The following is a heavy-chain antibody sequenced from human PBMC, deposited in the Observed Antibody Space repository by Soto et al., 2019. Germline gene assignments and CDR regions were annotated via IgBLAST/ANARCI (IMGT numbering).Heavy chain of an antibody. J-gene: IGHJ4*02. CDR3: AKRRGAGGHFDY. V-gene: IGHV3-23*01. Sequence: PGESLKISCAASGFTFSSYAMGWVRQGPGKGLEWVAVVSIGGSTHYADSVRGRFTISRDNSKNTLSLQMNSLTAEDTAVYFCAKRRGAGGHFDYWGQGALVTVSS. CDR2: VSIGGST. D-gene: IGHD2-15*01. CDR1: GFTFSSYA.